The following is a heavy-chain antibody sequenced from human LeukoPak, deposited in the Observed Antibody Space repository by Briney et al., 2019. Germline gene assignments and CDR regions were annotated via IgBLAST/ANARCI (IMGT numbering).Heavy chain of an antibody. CDR3: ARGGELIDY. CDR1: GYTFTSYD. D-gene: IGHD3-10*01. Sequence: GASVKVSCKASGYTFTSYDINWVRQATGQGLEWMGWMNPNSGNTGYAQKFQGRVTITRNTSISTAYMELRSLRSDGTAVYYCARGGELIDYWGQGTLVTVSS. CDR2: MNPNSGNT. J-gene: IGHJ4*02. V-gene: IGHV1-8*03.